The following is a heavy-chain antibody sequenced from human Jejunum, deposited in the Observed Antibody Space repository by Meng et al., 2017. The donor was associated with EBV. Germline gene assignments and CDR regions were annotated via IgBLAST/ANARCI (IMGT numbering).Heavy chain of an antibody. CDR1: GGSFNYTS. D-gene: IGHD6-19*01. CDR2: IIHSGST. CDR3: ARKAVPGTFARPKFDY. V-gene: IGHV4-34*12. Sequence: QVQLQQWGTGLLKPSATLSLTCAVYGGSFNYTSGTWIRQPPGKGLKWIGEIIHSGSTNYDPSLKSRVTISVDGSKTQFSLKLTSVTAADTAVYYCARKAVPGTFARPKFDYWGQGTLVTVSS. J-gene: IGHJ4*02.